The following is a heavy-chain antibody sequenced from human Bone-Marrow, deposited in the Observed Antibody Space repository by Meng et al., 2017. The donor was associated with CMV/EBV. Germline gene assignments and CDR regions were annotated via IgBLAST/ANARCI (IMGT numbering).Heavy chain of an antibody. CDR2: ISWNSGSI. V-gene: IGHV3-9*01. CDR3: AKGAYSNLDNFFDY. J-gene: IGHJ4*02. CDR1: GFTFHDYA. Sequence: LSLTCAASGFTFHDYAMHWVRQAPGKGLEWVSGISWNSGSIGYADSAKGRFTVSRDNAKNSLYLQMNSLRAEDTALYYCAKGAYSNLDNFFDYWGQGSLVTVSS. D-gene: IGHD4-11*01.